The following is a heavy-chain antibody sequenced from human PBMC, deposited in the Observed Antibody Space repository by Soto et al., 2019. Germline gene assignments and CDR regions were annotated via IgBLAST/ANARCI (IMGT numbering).Heavy chain of an antibody. Sequence: PGGSLRLSCAASGFTFSSYAMTWVRQAPGKGLERVSSISAASAGIYYADSVKGRFTISRDNSKNTVHLQMSSLRVEDTAVYFCAKVTAPFDYWGQGISVTVSS. V-gene: IGHV3-23*01. CDR2: ISAASAGI. CDR3: AKVTAPFDY. CDR1: GFTFSSYA. D-gene: IGHD2-21*02. J-gene: IGHJ4*02.